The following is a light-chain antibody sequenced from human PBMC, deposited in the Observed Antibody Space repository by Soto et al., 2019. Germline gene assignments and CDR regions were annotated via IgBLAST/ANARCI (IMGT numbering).Light chain of an antibody. V-gene: IGLV2-23*01. CDR3: CSYAGSGNLV. CDR2: EGS. J-gene: IGLJ2*01. CDR1: SSDVGSYNL. Sequence: QSALTQPASVSGSPGQSITISCTGTSSDVGSYNLVSWYQQHPGKAPKLMIYEGSKRPSGVSIRFSGSKSGNTASLTISGLQAEDEADYYCCSYAGSGNLVFGGGTKLTVL.